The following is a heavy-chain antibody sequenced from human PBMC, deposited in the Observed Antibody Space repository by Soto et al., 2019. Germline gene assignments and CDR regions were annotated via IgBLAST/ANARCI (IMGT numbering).Heavy chain of an antibody. CDR3: ATDVGGYIYSLARH. CDR2: IIPMLGIA. CDR1: GGTFSSYT. Sequence: GASVKVSCKASGGTFSSYTFSWVRQAPGQGLEWMGRIIPMLGIANYAQKFQGRVTITADESTSTAYMELSSLRPEDTAVYYCATDVGGYIYSLARHWAPGALVPVSS. D-gene: IGHD4-4*01. V-gene: IGHV1-69*04. J-gene: IGHJ1*01.